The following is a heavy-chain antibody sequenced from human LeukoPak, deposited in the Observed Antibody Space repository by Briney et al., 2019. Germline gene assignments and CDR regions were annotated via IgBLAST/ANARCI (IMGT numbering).Heavy chain of an antibody. V-gene: IGHV3-13*01. D-gene: IGHD1-14*01. CDR2: VGIAGDT. Sequence: GSLRLSCAASGFTFHNYEMHLVRQTAGKSLEWVSAVGIAGDTFYAGSVKGRFSISRDNAESSLFLQMNSLRAGDTAVYYCAREGRMGTADAFDVWGQGTMVTVSS. CDR3: AREGRMGTADAFDV. J-gene: IGHJ3*01. CDR1: GFTFHNYE.